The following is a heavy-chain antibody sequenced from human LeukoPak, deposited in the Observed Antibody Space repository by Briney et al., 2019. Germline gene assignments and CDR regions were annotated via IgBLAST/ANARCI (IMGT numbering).Heavy chain of an antibody. J-gene: IGHJ4*02. CDR1: GFTFSNYW. Sequence: GGSLRLSCEASGFTFSNYWMSWVRQAPGKGLEWVAYIKQDGSEKYYVDSVKGRFTLSRDNAKNSVYLQMNSLRVEDTAVYYCARVSVGALTDYWGQGTLVTVSS. CDR2: IKQDGSEK. CDR3: ARVSVGALTDY. V-gene: IGHV3-7*01. D-gene: IGHD1-26*01.